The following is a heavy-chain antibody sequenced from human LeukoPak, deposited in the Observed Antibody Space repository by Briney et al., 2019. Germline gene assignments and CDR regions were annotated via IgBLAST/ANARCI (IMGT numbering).Heavy chain of an antibody. D-gene: IGHD5-24*01. CDR2: ISSSGSTI. V-gene: IGHV3-11*04. CDR3: ARLLEPATGYYMDV. CDR1: GFTFSDYY. Sequence: GSLRLSCAASGFTFSDYYMSWIRQAPGKGLEWVSYISSSGSTIYYADSVKGRFTISRDNARNSLYLQMNSLRADDTAVYYCARLLEPATGYYMDVWGKGTTVTISS. J-gene: IGHJ6*03.